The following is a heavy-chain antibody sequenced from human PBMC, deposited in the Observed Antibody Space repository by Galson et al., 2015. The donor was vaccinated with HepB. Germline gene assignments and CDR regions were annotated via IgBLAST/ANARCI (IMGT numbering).Heavy chain of an antibody. CDR2: IIPIFGTA. V-gene: IGHV1-69*13. CDR1: GGTFSSYA. J-gene: IGHJ6*02. CDR3: AREGRYSSGRWIGGYYYYGMDV. D-gene: IGHD6-19*01. Sequence: SVKVSCKASGGTFSSYAISWVRQAPGQGPEWMGGIIPIFGTANYAQKFQGRVTITADESTSTAYMELSSLRSEDTAVYYCAREGRYSSGRWIGGYYYYGMDVWGQGTTVTVSS.